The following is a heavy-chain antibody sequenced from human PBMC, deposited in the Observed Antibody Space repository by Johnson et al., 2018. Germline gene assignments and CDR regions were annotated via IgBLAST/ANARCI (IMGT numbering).Heavy chain of an antibody. CDR1: GYSFTSYW. J-gene: IGHJ3*02. D-gene: IGHD2-15*01. V-gene: IGHV5-51*04. CDR2: IYPGDSDT. CDR3: ARADGGRPMLLDI. Sequence: VQLVESGAEVKKPGESLKISCKGSGYSFTSYWIGWVRQMPGKGLEWMGLIYPGDSDTRYSPSFQGRVTIPAAQPISTASLPWSSLKASDTAMYYCARADGGRPMLLDIWGQGTMVTVSS.